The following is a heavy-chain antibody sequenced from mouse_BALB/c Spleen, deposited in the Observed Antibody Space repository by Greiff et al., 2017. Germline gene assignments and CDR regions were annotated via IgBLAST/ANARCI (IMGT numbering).Heavy chain of an antibody. Sequence: DVKLVESGGGLVQPGGSLKLSCAASGFTFSSYTMSWVRQTPEKRLEWVAYISNGGGSTYYPDTVKGRFTISRDNAKNTLYLQMSSLKSEDTAMSYCARHLIYYDYERAMDYWGQGTSVTVSS. V-gene: IGHV5-12-2*01. CDR1: GFTFSSYT. D-gene: IGHD2-4*01. CDR2: ISNGGGST. J-gene: IGHJ4*01. CDR3: ARHLIYYDYERAMDY.